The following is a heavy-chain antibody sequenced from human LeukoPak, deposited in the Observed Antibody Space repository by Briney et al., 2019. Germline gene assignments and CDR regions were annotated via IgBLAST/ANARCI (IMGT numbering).Heavy chain of an antibody. J-gene: IGHJ4*02. CDR3: TTYGSGRKFDY. CDR1: EFTFSTYS. Sequence: PGGSLRLSCAASEFTFSTYSMNWVRQAPGKGLEWVGRIESKTDGGTTDYAAPVKGRFTISRDDSTNTLYLQMNSLKSEDTAVYYCTTYGSGRKFDYWGQGILVTVSS. CDR2: IESKTDGGTT. V-gene: IGHV3-15*04. D-gene: IGHD3-10*01.